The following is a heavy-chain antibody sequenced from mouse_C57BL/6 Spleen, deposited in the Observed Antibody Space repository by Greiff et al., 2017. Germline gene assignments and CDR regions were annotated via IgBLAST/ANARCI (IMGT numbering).Heavy chain of an antibody. V-gene: IGHV1-81*01. J-gene: IGHJ2*01. CDR1: GYTFTSYG. Sequence: QVQLQQSGAELARPGASVKLSCKASGYTFTSYGISWVKQRTGQGLEWIGEIYPRSGNTYYNEKFKGKATLTADKSSSTAYMELRSLTSEDSAVYFCARREPNHYFDYGGQGTTLTVSS. D-gene: IGHD6-1*01. CDR3: ARREPNHYFDY. CDR2: IYPRSGNT.